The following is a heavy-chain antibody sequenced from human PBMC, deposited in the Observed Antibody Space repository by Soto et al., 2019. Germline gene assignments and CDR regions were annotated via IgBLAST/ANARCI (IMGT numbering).Heavy chain of an antibody. J-gene: IGHJ6*02. CDR2: ISGYNGNT. CDR1: GYSFTTYG. CDR3: AREGPAPYYYYGMEV. V-gene: IGHV1-18*01. Sequence: QVQLVQSRGEVKKPGASVKVSCKTSGYSFTTYGISWVRQAPGQWLERMGWISGYNGNTNYAQNRQGSVTMTTDTPPSTACMELRSLRSDDTAVDYCAREGPAPYYYYGMEVWGQGSTVTVSS.